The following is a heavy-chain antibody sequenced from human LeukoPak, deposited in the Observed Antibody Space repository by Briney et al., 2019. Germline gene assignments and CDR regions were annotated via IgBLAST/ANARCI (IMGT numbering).Heavy chain of an antibody. J-gene: IGHJ6*03. CDR3: ARALRPSLWNGYYTNYYMDV. Sequence: ASVKVSCKASGYTFTGYYMHWVRQAPGQGLEWMGWINPNSGGTNYAQKLQGRVTMTTDTSTSTAYMELRSLRSDDTAVYYCARALRPSLWNGYYTNYYMDVWGKGTTVTVSS. CDR2: INPNSGGT. D-gene: IGHD3-3*01. V-gene: IGHV1-2*02. CDR1: GYTFTGYY.